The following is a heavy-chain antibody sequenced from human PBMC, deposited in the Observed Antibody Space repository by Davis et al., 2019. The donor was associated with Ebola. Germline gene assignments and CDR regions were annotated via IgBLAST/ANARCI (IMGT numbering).Heavy chain of an antibody. V-gene: IGHV4-61*01. CDR1: GGSTSSSSYY. J-gene: IGHJ5*02. D-gene: IGHD2-15*01. CDR3: ARGELGYCSGGSCYWLDP. Sequence: SETLSLTCTVSGGSTSSSSYYWSWIRQPPGTGLEWIGYIYYSGSTNYNPSLKSRVTISVDTSKNQFSLKLSSVTAADTAVYYCARGELGYCSGGSCYWLDPWGQGTLVTVSS. CDR2: IYYSGST.